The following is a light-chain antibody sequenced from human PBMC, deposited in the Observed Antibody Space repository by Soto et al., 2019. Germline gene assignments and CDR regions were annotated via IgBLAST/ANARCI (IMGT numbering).Light chain of an antibody. V-gene: IGKV3-20*01. CDR3: QQYDTSPGT. Sequence: EIVLTQSPGTLSLSPGERATLSCWASQTVSGSYLAWYQQRFGQAPRLLIYGASIRATGIPDRFSGSGSGTGFTLTISRLEPEDFAVYYCQQYDTSPGTFGQGTKVEIK. CDR1: QTVSGSY. J-gene: IGKJ1*01. CDR2: GAS.